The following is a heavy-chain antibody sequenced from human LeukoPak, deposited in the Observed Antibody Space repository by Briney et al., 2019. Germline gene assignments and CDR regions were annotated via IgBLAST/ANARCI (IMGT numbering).Heavy chain of an antibody. V-gene: IGHV4-34*01. CDR3: ARGVLGPYYFDL. D-gene: IGHD7-27*01. CDR2: IHYTGAT. J-gene: IGHJ2*01. Sequence: SETLSLTCAVYRGSFRGYYWSWIRQPPGKGLEWIGEIHYTGATNYKPSLKSRVTISGDPSKNQVSLRVSSVTAADTAVYYCARGVLGPYYFDLWGRGTLVTVSS. CDR1: RGSFRGYY.